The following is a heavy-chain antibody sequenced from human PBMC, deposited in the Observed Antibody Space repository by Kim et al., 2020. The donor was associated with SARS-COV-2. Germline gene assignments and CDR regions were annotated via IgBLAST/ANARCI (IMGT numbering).Heavy chain of an antibody. CDR2: INHSGST. Sequence: SETLSLTCAVYGGSFSGYYWSWIRQPPGKGLEWIGEINHSGSTNYNPSLKSRVTISVDTSKNQFSLKLSSVTAADTAVYYCARTLIVVVVAATAPRGWFDPWGQGALVTVSS. CDR3: ARTLIVVVVAATAPRGWFDP. J-gene: IGHJ5*02. V-gene: IGHV4-34*01. D-gene: IGHD2-15*01. CDR1: GGSFSGYY.